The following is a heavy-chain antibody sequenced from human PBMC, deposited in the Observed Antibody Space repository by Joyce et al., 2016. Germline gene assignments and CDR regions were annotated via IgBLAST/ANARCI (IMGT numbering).Heavy chain of an antibody. J-gene: IGHJ3*01. D-gene: IGHD3-3*01. V-gene: IGHV4-39*01. Sequence: KSRVTISEDTSKNQFSLKLNSVAAADTAVYYCARRGDFWSRYYSVYAFDVWGQGTMVSVSS. CDR3: ARRGDFWSRYYSVYAFDV.